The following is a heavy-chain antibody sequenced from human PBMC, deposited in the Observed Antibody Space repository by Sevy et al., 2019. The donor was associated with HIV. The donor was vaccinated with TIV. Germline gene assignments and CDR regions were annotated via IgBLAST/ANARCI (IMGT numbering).Heavy chain of an antibody. V-gene: IGHV6-1*01. CDR2: TYYRSKWYN. D-gene: IGHD1-20*01. CDR1: GDSVSSNSAA. CDR3: ARDGLTYGGMDV. Sequence: SETLSLTCAISGDSVSSNSAAWNWIRQSPSRGLKWLGRTYYRSKWYNDYAVSVKSRITINPDTSKNQVSLQLNSVTTEDSAIYYCARDGLTYGGMDVWGQGTTVTVSS. J-gene: IGHJ6*02.